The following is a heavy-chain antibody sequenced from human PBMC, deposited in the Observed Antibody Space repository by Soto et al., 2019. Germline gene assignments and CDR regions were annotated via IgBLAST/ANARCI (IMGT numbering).Heavy chain of an antibody. CDR3: ARQRDYYNG. D-gene: IGHD3-10*01. CDR2: IKTDGREK. J-gene: IGHJ4*02. Sequence: HPGGSLGLSCAASGFSVSNYAMSGVRQAPGKGLEWVANIKTDGREKNYVDSVKGRFTISRDNAKNSLFLEMNSLRVDDTAVYYSARQRDYYNGWGQGTLVTVSS. CDR1: GFSVSNYA. V-gene: IGHV3-7*01.